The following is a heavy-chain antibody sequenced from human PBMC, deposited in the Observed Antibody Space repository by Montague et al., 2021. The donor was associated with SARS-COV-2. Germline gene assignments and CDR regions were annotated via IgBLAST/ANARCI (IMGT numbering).Heavy chain of an antibody. Sequence: SETLSLTCTVSSGSFNSGNYFWICIRQPPGKGLEYIGNISYSGITNYTPSLRSRVTMSVATSNNQFSLTLRSLTAADTAVYYCARLNEGTDRVDVDVWGKGTTVTVSS. CDR3: ARLNEGTDRVDVDV. J-gene: IGHJ6*04. D-gene: IGHD3/OR15-3a*01. CDR1: SGSFNSGNYF. CDR2: ISYSGIT. V-gene: IGHV4-61*01.